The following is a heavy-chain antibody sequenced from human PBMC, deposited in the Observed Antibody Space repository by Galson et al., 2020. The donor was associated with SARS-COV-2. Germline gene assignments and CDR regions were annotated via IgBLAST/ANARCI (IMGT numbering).Heavy chain of an antibody. D-gene: IGHD1-1*01. V-gene: IGHV4-39*07. CDR2: VYYTGTT. CDR3: SRARDNAGRYGMDV. Sequence: SETLSLTCEVTGGSLSSESNYWGWIRQSPGEELEWIASVYYTGTTYYNPSIRSRVTISVDTSKNQYSRKLTSVTAADAAIYYCSRARDNAGRYGMDVGGQGTTLTVSS. J-gene: IGHJ6*02. CDR1: GGSLSSESNY.